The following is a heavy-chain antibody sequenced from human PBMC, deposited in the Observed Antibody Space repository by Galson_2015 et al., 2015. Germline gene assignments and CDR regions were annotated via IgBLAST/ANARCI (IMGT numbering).Heavy chain of an antibody. CDR1: GFTFSSYW. CDR2: IKQDGSEK. CDR3: ARGYCSSTSCYSDYYYGMDV. J-gene: IGHJ6*02. Sequence: SLRLSCAASGFTFSSYWMSWVRQAPGKGLEWVANIKQDGSEKYYVDSVKGRFTISRDNAKNSLYLQMNSLRAEDTAVYYCARGYCSSTSCYSDYYYGMDVWGQGTTVTVSS. V-gene: IGHV3-7*03. D-gene: IGHD2-2*01.